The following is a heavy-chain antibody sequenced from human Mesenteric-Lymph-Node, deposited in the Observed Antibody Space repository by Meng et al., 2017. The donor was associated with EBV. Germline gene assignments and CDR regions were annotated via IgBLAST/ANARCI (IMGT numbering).Heavy chain of an antibody. D-gene: IGHD2-15*01. Sequence: QGHSRGRGPEPLKPSQTRSLTSTVLGGSISNSDYYWSWIRQPPGKGLEWIGYIYYSGSTYYNPSLKSRVTISVDTSKNQFSLKLSSVTAADTAVHYCARVGYCSGGSCSFRYFDYWGQGILVTVSS. CDR2: IYYSGST. CDR1: GGSISNSDYY. CDR3: ARVGYCSGGSCSFRYFDY. V-gene: IGHV4-30-4*01. J-gene: IGHJ4*02.